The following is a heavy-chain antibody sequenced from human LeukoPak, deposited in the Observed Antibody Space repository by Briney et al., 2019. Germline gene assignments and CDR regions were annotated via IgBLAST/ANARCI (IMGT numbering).Heavy chain of an antibody. V-gene: IGHV3-74*01. Sequence: GGSLRLSCAASAGTFSSYWRHWVRQAPGKGLVWVSRINPDGSSTNYADSVKGRFTISRDNVKNTLYLQMNSLRAEDTAVYYCATPGIRDQYDFDSWGQGTLVTVSS. CDR2: INPDGSST. CDR3: ATPGIRDQYDFDS. J-gene: IGHJ4*02. D-gene: IGHD6-13*01. CDR1: AGTFSSYW.